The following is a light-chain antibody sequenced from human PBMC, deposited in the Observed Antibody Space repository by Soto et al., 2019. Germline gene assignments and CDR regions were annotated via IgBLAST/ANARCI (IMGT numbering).Light chain of an antibody. Sequence: DIQMTQSPSSLSASVGYRVTITRLASQVIDNWLAWYQQKPGKAPKVLIYSASSLQSGVPSRFSGSRSGTDFTLTISSLQPEDFATYYCKQSKSLPLTFGGGTKVDIK. CDR2: SAS. CDR3: KQSKSLPLT. CDR1: QVIDNW. J-gene: IGKJ4*01. V-gene: IGKV1-12*01.